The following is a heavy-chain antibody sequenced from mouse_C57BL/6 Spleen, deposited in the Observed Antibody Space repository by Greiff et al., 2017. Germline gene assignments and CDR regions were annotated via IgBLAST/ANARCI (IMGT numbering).Heavy chain of an antibody. D-gene: IGHD1-2*01. CDR3: AIPFTTATVGYWYFDV. Sequence: QVQLQQPGAELVKPGASVKLSCKASGYTFTSYWMHWVKQRPGRGLEWIGRIDPNSGGTKYNEKFKSKATLTVDKPSSTAYMQLSSLTSEDSAVYYCAIPFTTATVGYWYFDVWGTGTTVTVSS. J-gene: IGHJ1*03. V-gene: IGHV1-72*01. CDR2: IDPNSGGT. CDR1: GYTFTSYW.